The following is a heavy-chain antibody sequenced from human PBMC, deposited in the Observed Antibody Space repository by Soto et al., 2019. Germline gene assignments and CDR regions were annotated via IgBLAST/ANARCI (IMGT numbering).Heavy chain of an antibody. CDR1: GFTFSGYG. Sequence: GGSLRLSCAASGFTFSGYGMHWVRQSPGKGLEWVAVISYDGSNKYYADSVKGRFTISRDNSKNTLYLQMNSLRAEDTAVYYCAKVKSIAARPGYYFDYWGQGTLVTVSS. J-gene: IGHJ4*02. D-gene: IGHD6-6*01. CDR3: AKVKSIAARPGYYFDY. CDR2: ISYDGSNK. V-gene: IGHV3-30*18.